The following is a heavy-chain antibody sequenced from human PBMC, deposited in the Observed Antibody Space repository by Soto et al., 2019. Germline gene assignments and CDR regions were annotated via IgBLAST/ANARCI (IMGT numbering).Heavy chain of an antibody. J-gene: IGHJ4*02. V-gene: IGHV1-18*01. Sequence: QVQLVQSGAEVRKPGASVKVSCKASGYTFTNYGIFWVRQAPGQGLEWMGWTSAYTGNTNYAQKLPGRVAMTTDTSTSTAYIERRSLRSHDTAVDYCARDRGSFALDYWGQGTLVTVSS. CDR2: TSAYTGNT. CDR3: ARDRGSFALDY. D-gene: IGHD1-26*01. CDR1: GYTFTNYG.